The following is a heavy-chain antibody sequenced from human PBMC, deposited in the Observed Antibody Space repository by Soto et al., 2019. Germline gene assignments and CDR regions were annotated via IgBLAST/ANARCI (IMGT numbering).Heavy chain of an antibody. CDR3: ARVLNSGYGSYYFDY. CDR2: IYSGGST. CDR1: GFTVSSNY. Sequence: GVSLRLSFAASGFTVSSNYMSWVRQAPGKGLEWVSVIYSGGSTYYADSVKGRFTISRDNSKNTLYLQMNSLRAEDTAVYYCARVLNSGYGSYYFDYWGQGTLVTVSS. D-gene: IGHD5-12*01. J-gene: IGHJ4*02. V-gene: IGHV3-66*01.